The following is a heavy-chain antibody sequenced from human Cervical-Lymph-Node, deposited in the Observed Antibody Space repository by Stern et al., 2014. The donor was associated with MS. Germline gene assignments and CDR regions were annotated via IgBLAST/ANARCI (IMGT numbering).Heavy chain of an antibody. J-gene: IGHJ6*02. CDR2: INPNSGGT. Sequence: QLVQSGAEVKKPGASVKVSCKASGYTFTGYYMHWVRQAPGQGLEWMGWINPNSGGTNYAQKFQGWVTMTRATSISTAYMELSRLRSDDTAVYYCARDHITMVRGLDVWGQGTTVTVSS. V-gene: IGHV1-2*04. D-gene: IGHD3-10*01. CDR3: ARDHITMVRGLDV. CDR1: GYTFTGYY.